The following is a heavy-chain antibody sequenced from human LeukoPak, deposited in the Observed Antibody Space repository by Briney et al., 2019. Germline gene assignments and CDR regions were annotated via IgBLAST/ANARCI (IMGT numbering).Heavy chain of an antibody. CDR1: GYPFTNRG. CDR3: ARDWPIVIADY. J-gene: IGHJ4*02. V-gene: IGHV1-18*01. Sequence: GASVKVSCKTSGYPFTNRGVSWVRQAPGQGLEWMGWINANSGDTNYAQRFQGRLTMTTDTSTTTAYMELRSLSSDDTAVYYCARDWPIVIADYWGQGTLVTVSS. D-gene: IGHD2/OR15-2a*01. CDR2: INANSGDT.